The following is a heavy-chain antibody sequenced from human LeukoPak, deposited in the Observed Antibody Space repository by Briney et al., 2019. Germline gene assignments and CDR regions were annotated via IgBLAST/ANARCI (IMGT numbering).Heavy chain of an antibody. CDR1: GGSINSFY. V-gene: IGHV4-59*08. J-gene: IGHJ4*02. CDR3: ARHRDYFDF. Sequence: SETLSLTCTVSGGSINSFYWSWIRQPPGKGLESIAYIYYSGSTNYNPSLKSRVTISVDTSKNQFSLKLSSVTAADTAVYYCARHRDYFDFWGQGALVTVSS. CDR2: IYYSGST.